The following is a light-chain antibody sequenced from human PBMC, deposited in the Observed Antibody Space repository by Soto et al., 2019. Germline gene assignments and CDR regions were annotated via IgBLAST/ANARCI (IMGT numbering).Light chain of an antibody. CDR2: GAS. CDR1: QSVYNNF. CDR3: QQYIRWPLT. V-gene: IGKV3-20*01. Sequence: EIVLTQSPGTLSLSPGERATLSCRASQSVYNNFLGWFQQKPGQTPRLLIYGASSRATGIPDRFSGSKSGTDFTLTISRLQSEDYAVYFCQQYIRWPLTFGGGTKV. J-gene: IGKJ4*01.